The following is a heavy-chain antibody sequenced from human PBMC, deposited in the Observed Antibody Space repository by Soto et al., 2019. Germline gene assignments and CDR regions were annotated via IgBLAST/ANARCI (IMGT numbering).Heavy chain of an antibody. CDR1: GGSISSYY. J-gene: IGHJ1*01. V-gene: IGHV4-59*01. CDR2: IYYSGST. CDR3: ARENYGGNSGYLQH. D-gene: IGHD4-17*01. Sequence: QVQLQESGPGLVRPSETLSLTCTVSGGSISSYYWNWIRQPPGKGLEWIGYIYYSGSTNYNPSLRSRPTISVHTSKNQFSLKLSSVTAAETAVYYCARENYGGNSGYLQHWGQGTLVTVSS.